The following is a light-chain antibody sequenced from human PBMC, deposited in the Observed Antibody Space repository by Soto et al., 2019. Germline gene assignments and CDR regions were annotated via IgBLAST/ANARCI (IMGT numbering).Light chain of an antibody. CDR2: EVS. J-gene: IGLJ3*02. Sequence: QSVLTQPDSMSGSPGQSITLSCTGTSNDVGGYHYVSWYQQHPGKAPKLMIFEVSTRPSGVSNRFSGSKSGNTASLTISGLQAEDEAYYYCCSYTSTNSRVFGGGTKVTVL. CDR1: SNDVGGYHY. V-gene: IGLV2-14*01. CDR3: CSYTSTNSRV.